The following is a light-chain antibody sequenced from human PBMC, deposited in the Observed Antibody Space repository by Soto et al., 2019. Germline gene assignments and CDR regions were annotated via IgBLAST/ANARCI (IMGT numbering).Light chain of an antibody. CDR1: SSDINDYNY. Sequence: QSVLTQPASVSGSPGQSITISCTGTSSDINDYNYVSWYQQRPGKAPKLVIYAVSNRPSGVSYRFSGSRSGNTASLTISGLQAEDEADYYSTSYTNSCFVFGGGTKLTVL. CDR2: AVS. J-gene: IGLJ2*01. V-gene: IGLV2-14*01. CDR3: TSYTNSCFV.